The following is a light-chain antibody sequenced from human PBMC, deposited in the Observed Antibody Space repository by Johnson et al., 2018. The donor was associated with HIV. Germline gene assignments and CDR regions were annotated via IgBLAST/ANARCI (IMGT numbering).Light chain of an antibody. CDR3: ATWVGSLTIGGV. V-gene: IGLV1-51*02. CDR2: EDK. CDR1: TSNIGDHS. J-gene: IGLJ1*01. Sequence: QSVLTQPPSVSAAPGRWVTVSCSGTTSNIGDHSVSWFQHLPGAAPKLLIYEDKKRPSGSPDRFSGSKSGTSATLGITGLQTGDEADYYCATWVGSLTIGGVFGTGTKVTVL.